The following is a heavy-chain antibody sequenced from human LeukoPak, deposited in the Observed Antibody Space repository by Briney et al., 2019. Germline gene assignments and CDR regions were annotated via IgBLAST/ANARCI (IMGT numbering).Heavy chain of an antibody. CDR1: GYTFTSYG. D-gene: IGHD3-10*01. CDR3: ARDRGPRWFGESTEWFDP. J-gene: IGHJ5*02. V-gene: IGHV1-3*01. CDR2: INAGNGNT. Sequence: ASVKVSCKASGYTFTSYGISWVRQAPGQRLEWMGWINAGNGNTKYSQKFQGRVTITRDTSASTAYMELSSLRSEDTAVYYCARDRGPRWFGESTEWFDPWGQGTLVTVSS.